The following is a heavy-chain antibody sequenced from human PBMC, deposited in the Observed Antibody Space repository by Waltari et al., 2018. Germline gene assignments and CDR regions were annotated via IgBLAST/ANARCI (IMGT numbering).Heavy chain of an antibody. CDR3: ARDRPRMSSSWWFDP. Sequence: QVQLQESGPGLVTPSETLSLTCTVSGGSISSYYWSWIRQPAGKGLERIGRIYTSGSTNYNPSLKSRVTMSVDTSKNQFSLKLSSVTAADTAVYYCARDRPRMSSSWWFDPWGQGTLVTVSS. CDR1: GGSISSYY. D-gene: IGHD6-13*01. J-gene: IGHJ5*02. V-gene: IGHV4-4*07. CDR2: IYTSGST.